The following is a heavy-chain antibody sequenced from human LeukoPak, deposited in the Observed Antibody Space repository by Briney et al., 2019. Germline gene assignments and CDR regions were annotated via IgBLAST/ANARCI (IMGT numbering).Heavy chain of an antibody. Sequence: GGSLRLSCAASGFTFSNYWMSWVRQAPGKGLEWVANIKQAGSEKYYVDSVKGRFTISRDNAKNSLFLQVNNLRAEDTAVYYCARLNDYGDYALDNWGQGTLVTVSS. CDR2: IKQAGSEK. V-gene: IGHV3-7*01. D-gene: IGHD4-17*01. J-gene: IGHJ4*02. CDR1: GFTFSNYW. CDR3: ARLNDYGDYALDN.